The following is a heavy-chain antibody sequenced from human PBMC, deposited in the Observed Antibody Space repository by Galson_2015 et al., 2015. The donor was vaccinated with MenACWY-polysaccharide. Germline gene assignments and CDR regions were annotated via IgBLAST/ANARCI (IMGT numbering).Heavy chain of an antibody. J-gene: IGHJ4*02. Sequence: SLRLSCAASGFTLSSYGMHWVRQAPGEGLEWVAFIRYDGSNKYYADSVKGRFTISRDNSKNTLYLQMNSLRAEDTAVYYCAKHGITCDTYFDYWGQGTLVTVSS. CDR2: IRYDGSNK. V-gene: IGHV3-30*02. CDR3: AKHGITCDTYFDY. CDR1: GFTLSSYG. D-gene: IGHD1-14*01.